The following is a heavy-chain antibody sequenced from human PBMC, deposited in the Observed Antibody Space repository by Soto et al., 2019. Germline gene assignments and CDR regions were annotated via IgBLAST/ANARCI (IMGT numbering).Heavy chain of an antibody. Sequence: SVKVSCKASGGTFSSYTISWVRQAPGQGLEWMGRIIPILGIANYAQKFQGRVTITADKSTSTAYMELSSLRSEDTAVYYCALFCSGGSCPPDYYYMDVWGKGTTVTVSS. J-gene: IGHJ6*03. CDR2: IIPILGIA. CDR3: ALFCSGGSCPPDYYYMDV. CDR1: GGTFSSYT. V-gene: IGHV1-69*02. D-gene: IGHD2-15*01.